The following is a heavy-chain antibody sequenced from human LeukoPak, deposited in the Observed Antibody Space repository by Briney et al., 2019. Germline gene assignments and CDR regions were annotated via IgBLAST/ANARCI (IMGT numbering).Heavy chain of an antibody. D-gene: IGHD1-26*01. J-gene: IGHJ4*02. CDR3: ATGRTWWDLLNY. CDR1: GHNLTELS. V-gene: IGHV1-24*01. CDR2: LDPEDGEM. Sequence: ASVKVSCQVSGHNLTELSLHWVRQAPGKGLEWMGGLDPEDGEMIYSQKFQGRVTMTEDTSTDIAYMEMSSLRSEDTAVYYCATGRTWWDLLNYWGQGTLVTSPQ.